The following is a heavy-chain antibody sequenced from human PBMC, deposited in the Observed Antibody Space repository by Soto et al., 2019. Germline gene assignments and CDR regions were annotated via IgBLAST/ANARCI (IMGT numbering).Heavy chain of an antibody. Sequence: SETLSLTCIVSGGSISGSRYYWGWIRQPPGKGLEWIGSIYYSGSTYYNPSLNSRVTMYVDPSKNQFSLRLTSVTDAATAMYYCATGEGYNSHYSYGMDVLAQASTVIVSS. J-gene: IGHJ6*01. CDR3: ATGEGYNSHYSYGMDV. CDR2: IYYSGST. CDR1: GGSISGSRYY. V-gene: IGHV4-39*01. D-gene: IGHD1-1*01.